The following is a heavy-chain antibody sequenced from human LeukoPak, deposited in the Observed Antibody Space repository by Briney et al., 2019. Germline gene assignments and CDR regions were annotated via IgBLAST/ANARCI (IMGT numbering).Heavy chain of an antibody. CDR2: IYPGDSDT. V-gene: IGHV5-51*01. Sequence: GESLKISCKGSGYSFTSYWIGWVRQMPGKGLEWMGIIYPGDSDTRYSPSFQGQVTISADKSISTAYLQWSSLKASDTAMYYCARHEAYCGGDCYSWAFDIWGQGTMVTVSS. CDR1: GYSFTSYW. J-gene: IGHJ3*02. D-gene: IGHD2-21*02. CDR3: ARHEAYCGGDCYSWAFDI.